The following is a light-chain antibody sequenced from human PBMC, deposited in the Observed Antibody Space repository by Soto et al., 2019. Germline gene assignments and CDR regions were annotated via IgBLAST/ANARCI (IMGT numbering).Light chain of an antibody. V-gene: IGKV2-28*01. CDR3: SQVLQTPPT. CDR1: QSLLYSNGYNY. J-gene: IGKJ2*01. Sequence: DIVMTQSPLSLTVTPGEPASISCRSSQSLLYSNGYNYLDWYLQKPGQSPQLLIYLGSTRASGVPDRFSGSGSGTDFTLKISRVEAEDVGVYFCSQVLQTPPTFGQGTNLEIK. CDR2: LGS.